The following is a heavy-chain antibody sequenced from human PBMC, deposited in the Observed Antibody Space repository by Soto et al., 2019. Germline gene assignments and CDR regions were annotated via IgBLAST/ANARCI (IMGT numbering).Heavy chain of an antibody. Sequence: EVQLVESGGGLVKPGGSLRLSCAASGFTFSNAWMNWVRQAPGKGLEWVGRIKSKTDGGTTDYAAPVKGRFTISSDDSKNTLYLQMNSLKTEDTAVYYCTTDSSSSQFFYYYYGMDVWGQGTTVTVSS. CDR3: TTDSSSSQFFYYYYGMDV. V-gene: IGHV3-15*07. CDR2: IKSKTDGGTT. CDR1: GFTFSNAW. J-gene: IGHJ6*02. D-gene: IGHD6-6*01.